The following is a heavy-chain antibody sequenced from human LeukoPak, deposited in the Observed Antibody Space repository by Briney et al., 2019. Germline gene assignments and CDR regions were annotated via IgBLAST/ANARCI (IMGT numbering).Heavy chain of an antibody. CDR3: ARNLPQSVSRGYYYYYGMDV. V-gene: IGHV3-66*01. J-gene: IGHJ6*02. D-gene: IGHD3-10*01. CDR2: IYSGGST. Sequence: PGGSLRLSCAASGFTVSSNYMSWVRQTPGKGLEWVSVIYSGGSTYYADSVKGRFNISRDISKNTVYLQMNSLRAEDTAVYYCARNLPQSVSRGYYYYYGMDVWGQGTTVTVSS. CDR1: GFTVSSNY.